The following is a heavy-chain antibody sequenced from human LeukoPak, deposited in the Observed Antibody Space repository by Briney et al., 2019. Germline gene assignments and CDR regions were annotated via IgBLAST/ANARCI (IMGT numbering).Heavy chain of an antibody. D-gene: IGHD3-10*01. CDR3: ARGAYGSGSYYFLRN. J-gene: IGHJ4*02. V-gene: IGHV4-38-2*02. Sequence: SETLSLTCTVSGYSISSGYYWGWIRQPPGKGLEWIGSIYHSGSTYYNPSLKSRVTISVDTSKNQFSLKLSSVTAADTAVYYCARGAYGSGSYYFLRNWGQGTLVTVSS. CDR2: IYHSGST. CDR1: GYSISSGYY.